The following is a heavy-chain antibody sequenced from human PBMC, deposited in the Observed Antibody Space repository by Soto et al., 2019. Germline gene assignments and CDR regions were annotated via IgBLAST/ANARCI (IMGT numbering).Heavy chain of an antibody. CDR3: ARDEYQLLSSVSWFDS. CDR1: GGSISDDSY. V-gene: IGHV4-30-4*01. CDR2: IYHTGNT. D-gene: IGHD2-2*01. Sequence: SETLSLTCNVSGGSISDDSYWSWIRQTPGKGLEWIGYIYHTGNTYYNPSLRSRVSISVDKSKSQFSLKLISVTAADTAVYFCARDEYQLLSSVSWFDSWGQGTLVTVSS. J-gene: IGHJ5*01.